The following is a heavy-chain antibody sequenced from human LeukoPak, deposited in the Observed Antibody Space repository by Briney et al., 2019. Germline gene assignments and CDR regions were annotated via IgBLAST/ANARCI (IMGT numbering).Heavy chain of an antibody. V-gene: IGHV1-46*01. CDR1: GYTFTSYY. Sequence: ASVKVSCKASGYTFTSYYMHWVRQAPGQGLEWMGIINPSGGSTSYAQKFQGRVTMTRDTSTSTVYMELSSLRSEDTTVYYCARTGDSSSPFDDEYYFDYWGQGTLVTVSS. J-gene: IGHJ4*02. CDR2: INPSGGST. D-gene: IGHD6-6*01. CDR3: ARTGDSSSPFDDEYYFDY.